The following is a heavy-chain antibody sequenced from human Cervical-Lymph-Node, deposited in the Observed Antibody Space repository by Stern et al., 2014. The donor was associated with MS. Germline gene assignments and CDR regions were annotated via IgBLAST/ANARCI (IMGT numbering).Heavy chain of an antibody. D-gene: IGHD5-18*01. CDR3: AHGLEIRLWAAY. J-gene: IGHJ4*02. CDR2: IYWDGDK. CDR1: GISLSTSGVG. Sequence: QITLKESGPTLVKPTQTLTLTCTFSGISLSTSGVGVGWIRQPPGKALEWLALIYWDGDKSYSPSLKSRLTITKDTSKNQVVLTMTNMDPVYTATYYCAHGLEIRLWAAYWGQGTLVTVSS. V-gene: IGHV2-5*02.